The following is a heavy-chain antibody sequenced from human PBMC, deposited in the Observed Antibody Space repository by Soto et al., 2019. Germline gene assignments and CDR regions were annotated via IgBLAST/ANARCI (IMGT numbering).Heavy chain of an antibody. J-gene: IGHJ4*02. D-gene: IGHD2-2*01. V-gene: IGHV4-31*03. CDR3: AKGSRYCSSTSCFPVPYYFDY. CDR2: INYSGST. CDR1: GGSINSGGYY. Sequence: PSETLSLTCTVSGGSINSGGYYWSWIRQHPGKGLEWIGYINYSGSTNYNASLKSRVIISRDTSKNQLSLNLSSVTAADTAVYYCAKGSRYCSSTSCFPVPYYFDYWGQGTLVTVSS.